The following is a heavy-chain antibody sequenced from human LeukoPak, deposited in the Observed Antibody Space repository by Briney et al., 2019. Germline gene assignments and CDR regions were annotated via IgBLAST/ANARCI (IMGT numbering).Heavy chain of an antibody. Sequence: ASVKVSCKASGYTFTGYYMHWVRQAPGQGLEWMGWINPNSGGTNYAQKFQGRVTMTRDTSISTAYMELSRLRSDDTAVYYCARSDRVIWSGYLNFPHYYWGQGTLVTVSS. CDR3: ARSDRVIWSGYLNFPHYY. CDR2: INPNSGGT. J-gene: IGHJ4*02. CDR1: GYTFTGYY. V-gene: IGHV1-2*02. D-gene: IGHD3-3*01.